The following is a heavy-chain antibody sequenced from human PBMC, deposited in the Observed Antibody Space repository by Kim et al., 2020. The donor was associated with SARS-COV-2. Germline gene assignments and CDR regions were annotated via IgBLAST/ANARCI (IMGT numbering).Heavy chain of an antibody. D-gene: IGHD3-9*01. V-gene: IGHV3-21*01. CDR3: ARHFFDWSYYYYGMDV. Sequence: SAKVRFTISRDNAKNSLYLQMNSLRAEDTTVYYCARHFFDWSYYYYGMDVWGQGTTVTVSS. J-gene: IGHJ6*02.